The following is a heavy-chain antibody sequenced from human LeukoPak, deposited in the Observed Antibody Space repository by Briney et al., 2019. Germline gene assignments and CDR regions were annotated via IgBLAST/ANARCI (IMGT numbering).Heavy chain of an antibody. CDR2: ISDSGGST. Sequence: GGSLRLSCAVSGITLSNYGMTWVRQPPGKGLEWVAGISDSGGSTNYADSVKRRFTISRDNHKNTLYLQMNSLRAEDTAVYFCAKRGVVIRVILVGFHKEAYYFDSWGQGALVTVSS. CDR3: AKRGVVIRVILVGFHKEAYYFDS. CDR1: GITLSNYG. V-gene: IGHV3-23*01. J-gene: IGHJ4*02. D-gene: IGHD3-22*01.